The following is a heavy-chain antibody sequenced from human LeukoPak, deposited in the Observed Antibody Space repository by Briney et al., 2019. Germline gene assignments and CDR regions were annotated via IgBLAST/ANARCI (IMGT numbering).Heavy chain of an antibody. D-gene: IGHD1-1*01. Sequence: GSLRLSCVASGFTFSSYTMNWVCQAPGKGLEWVSYISSSGSTICSVGSGQSHFTISRDNAKNSLYLQMNSLRAEDTAVYYCARSNLSWTKAFDIWGRGTIDPVSS. V-gene: IGHV3-48*04. CDR2: ISSSGSTI. CDR1: GFTFSSYT. J-gene: IGHJ3*02. CDR3: ARSNLSWTKAFDI.